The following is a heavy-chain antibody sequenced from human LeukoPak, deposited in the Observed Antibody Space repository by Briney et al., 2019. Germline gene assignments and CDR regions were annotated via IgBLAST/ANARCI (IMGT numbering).Heavy chain of an antibody. CDR1: GGSISRYY. V-gene: IGHV4-59*01. CDR3: ARWGYFDSSGYFVVDY. D-gene: IGHD3-22*01. Sequence: SETLSLTCTVSGGSISRYYWNWIRQPPGERREGIGWIHYSGSTAYNPSLESRVTMSVDTSKNRISLKMTSVTAADTATYYCARWGYFDSSGYFVVDYWGQGTLVTVSS. J-gene: IGHJ4*02. CDR2: IHYSGST.